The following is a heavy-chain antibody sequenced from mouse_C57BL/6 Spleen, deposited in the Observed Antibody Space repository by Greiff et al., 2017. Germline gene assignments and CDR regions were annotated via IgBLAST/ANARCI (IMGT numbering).Heavy chain of an antibody. CDR1: GFTFSSYT. J-gene: IGHJ3*01. V-gene: IGHV5-9*01. D-gene: IGHD2-3*01. CDR2: ISGGGGNT. Sequence: EVHLVESGGGLVKPGGSLKLSCAASGFTFSSYTMSWVRQTPEKRLEWVATISGGGGNTYYPDSVKGRFTISRDNAKNTLYLQMSSLRSEDTALYYCARDDGYYVWFAYWGQGTLVTVSA. CDR3: ARDDGYYVWFAY.